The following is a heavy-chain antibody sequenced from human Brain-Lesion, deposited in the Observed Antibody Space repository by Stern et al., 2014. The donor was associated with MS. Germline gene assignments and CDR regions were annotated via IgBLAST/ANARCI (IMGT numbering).Heavy chain of an antibody. D-gene: IGHD3-22*01. CDR3: ARAFSDYHDSTPGY. CDR2: INYRRNP. Sequence: QVQLQESGPGLVKPSETLSLTCTVSYDSISRYYWTWLRQPPGKGLEWLGSINYRRNPNYNPALKSRVTISVDTSKNQFSLKLTSVTAADTAVYYCARAFSDYHDSTPGYWGQGTLVTVSS. J-gene: IGHJ4*02. CDR1: YDSISRYY. V-gene: IGHV4-59*01.